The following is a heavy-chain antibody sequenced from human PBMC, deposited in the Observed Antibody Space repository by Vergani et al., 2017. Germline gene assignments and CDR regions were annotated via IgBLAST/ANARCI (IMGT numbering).Heavy chain of an antibody. CDR3: AKVRDANQLPHY. CDR1: GFTFTNFA. CDR2: ISGSGGFT. V-gene: IGHV3-23*01. D-gene: IGHD2-2*01. Sequence: EVQLLESGGNLVQPGGSLRLSCAASGFTFTNFAMTWVRQAPGEGLEWVSGISGSGGFTYYADSVKGRFTISRDNSKNTMFLQMNNLRAEDTAVYYCAKVRDANQLPHYWSQGTLVTVSS. J-gene: IGHJ4*02.